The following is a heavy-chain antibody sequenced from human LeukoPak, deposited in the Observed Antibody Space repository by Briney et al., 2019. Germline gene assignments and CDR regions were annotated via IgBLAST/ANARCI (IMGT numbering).Heavy chain of an antibody. CDR3: ASGYGSGSQYNWFDP. Sequence: SETLSLTCAVYGGSFSGYYWSWTRQPPGKGLEWIGEINHSGSTNYNPSLKSRVTISIDTSKNQFSLKLSSVTAADTAVYYCASGYGSGSQYNWFDPWGQGTLVTVSS. CDR2: INHSGST. D-gene: IGHD3-10*01. J-gene: IGHJ5*02. V-gene: IGHV4-34*01. CDR1: GGSFSGYY.